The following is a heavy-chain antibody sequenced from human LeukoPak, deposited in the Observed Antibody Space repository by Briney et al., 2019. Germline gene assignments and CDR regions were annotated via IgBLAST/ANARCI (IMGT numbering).Heavy chain of an antibody. J-gene: IGHJ4*02. D-gene: IGHD6-19*01. Sequence: GASVKVSCKASGYTFTGYYMHWVRQAPGQGLEWMGWINPNSGGTNYAQKFQGRVTMTRDTSISTAYMELSRLRSDDTAVYYCARVKDSSGWSFDYWGQGTLVTVSS. CDR3: ARVKDSSGWSFDY. V-gene: IGHV1-2*02. CDR2: INPNSGGT. CDR1: GYTFTGYY.